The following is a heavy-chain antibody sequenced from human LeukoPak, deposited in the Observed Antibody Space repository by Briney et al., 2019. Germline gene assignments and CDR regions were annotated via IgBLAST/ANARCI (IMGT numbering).Heavy chain of an antibody. Sequence: SETLSLTCTVSGGSVSSGSYYWSWIRQPPGKGLEWIGYIYYSGSTNYNPSLKSRVSISVDTSKNQFSLKLSSVTAADTAVYCCARTGSTVTMLYPFDHWGQGTLVTVSS. CDR1: GGSVSSGSYY. CDR3: ARTGSTVTMLYPFDH. J-gene: IGHJ4*02. D-gene: IGHD4-17*01. CDR2: IYYSGST. V-gene: IGHV4-61*01.